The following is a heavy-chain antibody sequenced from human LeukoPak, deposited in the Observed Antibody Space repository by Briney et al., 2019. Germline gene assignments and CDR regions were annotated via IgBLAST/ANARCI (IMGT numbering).Heavy chain of an antibody. D-gene: IGHD3-9*01. V-gene: IGHV3-48*03. Sequence: AGGSLRLSCAASGFTFSSYEMNWVRQAPGKGLEWVSYISSSGSTIYYADSVKGRFTISRDNAKNSLYLQMNSLRAEDTAVYYCARDYYGNYDILTGYYYYYYYMDVWGKGTTVTISS. CDR3: ARDYYGNYDILTGYYYYYYYMDV. J-gene: IGHJ6*03. CDR2: ISSSGSTI. CDR1: GFTFSSYE.